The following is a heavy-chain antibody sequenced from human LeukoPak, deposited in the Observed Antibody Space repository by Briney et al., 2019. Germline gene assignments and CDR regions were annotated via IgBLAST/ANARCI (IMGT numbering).Heavy chain of an antibody. CDR3: AEGTAG. CDR1: GFPFSTFS. J-gene: IGHJ4*02. D-gene: IGHD1-1*01. Sequence: GGSLRLPCAASGFPFSTFSINWVGQAPGKGLEWVSSFSSSSSYIYYADSVKGRFTISRDNAKNSLYLQMNSLRAEDTAVYYCAEGTAGWGQGTLVSVSS. V-gene: IGHV3-21*01. CDR2: FSSSSSYI.